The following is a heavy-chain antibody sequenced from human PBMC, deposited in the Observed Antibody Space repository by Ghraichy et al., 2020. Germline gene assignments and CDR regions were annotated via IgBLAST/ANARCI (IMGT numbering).Heavy chain of an antibody. CDR1: GFAFSSYA. CDR2: ISYDESSK. J-gene: IGHJ6*02. D-gene: IGHD3-10*01. V-gene: IGHV3-30-3*01. Sequence: GGSLRLSCAASGFAFSSYAMHWVRQAPGKGLEWVALISYDESSKYYADSVKGRFTISRDNSKNTLYLQVNSLRAEDTAVYVCARDLATMVRGVPSNYYYYGMDGWGQGTTVTVSS. CDR3: ARDLATMVRGVPSNYYYYGMDG.